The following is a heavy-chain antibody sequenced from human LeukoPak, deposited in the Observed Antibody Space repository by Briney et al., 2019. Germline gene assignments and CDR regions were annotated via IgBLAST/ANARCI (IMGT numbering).Heavy chain of an antibody. D-gene: IGHD6-6*01. J-gene: IGHJ4*02. Sequence: SETLSLTCAVYGGSFSGYYWSWIRQPPGKGLEWIGEINHSGSTNYNPSLKSRVTISVDTSKNQFSLKLSSVTAADTAVYYCARGVSIPALNPFDYWGQETLVTVSS. CDR2: INHSGST. CDR3: ARGVSIPALNPFDY. CDR1: GGSFSGYY. V-gene: IGHV4-34*01.